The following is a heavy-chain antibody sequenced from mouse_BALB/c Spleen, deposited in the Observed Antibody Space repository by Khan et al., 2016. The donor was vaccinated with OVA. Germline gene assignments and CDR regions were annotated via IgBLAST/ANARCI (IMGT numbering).Heavy chain of an antibody. CDR2: IWGDGST. Sequence: QVQLKQSGPGLVAPSQSLSITCTVSGFSLTSYGVSWVRQSPGKGLEWLGVIWGDGSTNYHSTLISRLIISKDNSKSQVFLKLTGLQTDDTATYYCAKFTPDYYSMDYWGQGTSGNVSS. D-gene: IGHD1-1*01. J-gene: IGHJ4*01. CDR3: AKFTPDYYSMDY. V-gene: IGHV2-3*01. CDR1: GFSLTSYG.